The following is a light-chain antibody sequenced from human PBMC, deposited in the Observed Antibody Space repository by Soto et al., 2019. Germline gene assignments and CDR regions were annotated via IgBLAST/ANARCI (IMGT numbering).Light chain of an antibody. J-gene: IGLJ1*01. V-gene: IGLV2-14*01. CDR2: DVS. Sequence: QSALPQPASLSGSPGQSITISCTGTSSDVGGYNYVSWYQQHPGKAPKLMIYDVSNRPSGLSNRFSGSKSGNTASLTISGLQAEDEADYYCSSYTSSSTYVFGTGTKVTVL. CDR1: SSDVGGYNY. CDR3: SSYTSSSTYV.